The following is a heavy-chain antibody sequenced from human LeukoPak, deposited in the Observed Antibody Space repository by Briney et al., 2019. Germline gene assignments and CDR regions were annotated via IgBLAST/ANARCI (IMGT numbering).Heavy chain of an antibody. CDR2: IVSSGSVK. J-gene: IGHJ4*02. CDR3: ARDGSGSYSASFDY. V-gene: IGHV3-11*04. CDR1: EFTFSDYY. Sequence: GGSLRLSCTVSEFTFSDYYMSWLRQAPGKGLEWVSYIVSSGSVKYYADSVKGRLTISRDNAKNSLYLQMNSLRAEDTAVYYCARDGSGSYSASFDYWGQGTLVTVSS. D-gene: IGHD3-10*01.